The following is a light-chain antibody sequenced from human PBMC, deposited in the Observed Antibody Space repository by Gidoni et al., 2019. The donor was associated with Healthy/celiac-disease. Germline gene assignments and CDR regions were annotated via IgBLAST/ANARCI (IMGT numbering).Light chain of an antibody. CDR3: AAWDDSLSGWV. CDR2: SNN. Sequence: QSVLTQPPSASGTPGQRVTISCSGSSSNIGSNYVYWYQQLPGTAPKLLIYSNNQRPSVVPDRFSGSKSGTSASLAISGLRSEDEADYYCAAWDDSLSGWVFGRRDQADRP. J-gene: IGLJ3*02. CDR1: SSNIGSNY. V-gene: IGLV1-47*02.